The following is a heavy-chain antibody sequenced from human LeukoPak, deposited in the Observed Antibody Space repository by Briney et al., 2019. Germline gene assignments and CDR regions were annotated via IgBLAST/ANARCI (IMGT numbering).Heavy chain of an antibody. J-gene: IGHJ4*02. Sequence: GGSLRLSCAASGFTFSSYSMDWVRQAPGKGLEWVSSISSSSSYIYYADSVKGRFTISRDNAKNSLYLQMNSLRAEGTAVYYCASSIVGATDVNYWGQGTLVTVSS. D-gene: IGHD1-26*01. CDR2: ISSSSSYI. CDR1: GFTFSSYS. V-gene: IGHV3-21*01. CDR3: ASSIVGATDVNY.